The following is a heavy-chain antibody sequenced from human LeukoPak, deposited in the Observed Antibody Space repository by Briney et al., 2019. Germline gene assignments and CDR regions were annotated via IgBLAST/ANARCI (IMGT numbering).Heavy chain of an antibody. CDR2: IYPGDSDT. J-gene: IGHJ6*02. CDR3: ARSLGWFGELLYCGMDV. Sequence: GESLKISCKGSGYSFTSYWIGWVRQMPGKGLEWMGIIYPGDSDTRYSPSFQGQVTISADKSISAAYLQWSSLKASDTAMYYCARSLGWFGELLYCGMDVWGQGTTVTVSS. CDR1: GYSFTSYW. V-gene: IGHV5-51*01. D-gene: IGHD3-10*01.